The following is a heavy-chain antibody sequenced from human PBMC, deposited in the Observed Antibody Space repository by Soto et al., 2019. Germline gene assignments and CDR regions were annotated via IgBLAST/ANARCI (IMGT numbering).Heavy chain of an antibody. CDR2: IKSKTDGGTT. D-gene: IGHD3-3*01. V-gene: IGHV3-15*01. CDR3: TTDRGAYDFWSGYDGRFVVDY. CDR1: GFTFSNAW. J-gene: IGHJ4*02. Sequence: EVQLVESGGGLVKPGGYLRLSCAASGFTFSNAWMSWVRQAPGKGLEWVGRIKSKTDGGTTDYAAHVKGRFTISRDDSKNTRYLQMNSLKTEDTAVYYCTTDRGAYDFWSGYDGRFVVDYWGQGTLVTVSS.